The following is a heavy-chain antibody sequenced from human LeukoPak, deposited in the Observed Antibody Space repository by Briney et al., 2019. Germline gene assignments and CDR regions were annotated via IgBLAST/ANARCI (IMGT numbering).Heavy chain of an antibody. CDR3: AGWMDGDYGSPYYYYYGMDV. D-gene: IGHD4-17*01. J-gene: IGHJ6*02. V-gene: IGHV4-4*07. CDR1: GGSISSYY. CDR2: IYTSGST. Sequence: SETLSLTCTVSGGSISSYYWSWIRQPAGKGLEWIGRIYTSGSTNYNPSLKSRVTMSVDTSKNQFSLKLSSVTAADTAVYYCAGWMDGDYGSPYYYYYGMDVWGQGTTVTVSS.